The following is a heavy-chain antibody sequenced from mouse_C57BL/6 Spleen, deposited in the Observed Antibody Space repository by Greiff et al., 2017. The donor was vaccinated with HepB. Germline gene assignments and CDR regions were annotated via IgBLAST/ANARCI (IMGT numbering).Heavy chain of an antibody. Sequence: QVQLQQPGAELVRPGSSVKLSCKASGYTFTSYWMHWVKQSPIQGLEWIGNIDPSDSETHYNQKFKDKATLTVDKSSSTAYMQLSSLTSEDSAVYYCARSDYGSSLDYWGQGTTLTVSS. CDR1: GYTFTSYW. D-gene: IGHD1-3*01. V-gene: IGHV1-52*01. CDR3: ARSDYGSSLDY. J-gene: IGHJ2*01. CDR2: IDPSDSET.